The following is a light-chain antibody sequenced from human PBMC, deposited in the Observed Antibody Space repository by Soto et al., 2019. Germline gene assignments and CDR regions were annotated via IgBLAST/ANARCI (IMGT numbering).Light chain of an antibody. CDR1: QSVSSN. Sequence: EIVMTQSPATLSVSPGERTTISCRASQSVSSNLAWYQQKPGQAPRLLIYGASTRATGIPARFSGSGSGTEFTLTFSSLQSEDFAVYYCQQYNNWPPWTFGQGTKV. V-gene: IGKV3-15*01. CDR3: QQYNNWPPWT. J-gene: IGKJ1*01. CDR2: GAS.